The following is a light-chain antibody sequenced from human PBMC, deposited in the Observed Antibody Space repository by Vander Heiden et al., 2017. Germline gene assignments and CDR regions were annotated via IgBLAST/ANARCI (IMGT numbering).Light chain of an antibody. CDR1: PGSVPTSYY. CDR3: VLYMGSGIAV. V-gene: IGLV8-61*01. J-gene: IGLJ3*02. Sequence: QTVVTQDPSFSVSPGGTVSPTCSLSPGSVPTSYYPSWYQQTPGQAPRTLSYSTNSRSSGVPDRFSGSILGNKAALTITGAQADDESDYYCVLYMGSGIAVFGGGTKLTVL. CDR2: STN.